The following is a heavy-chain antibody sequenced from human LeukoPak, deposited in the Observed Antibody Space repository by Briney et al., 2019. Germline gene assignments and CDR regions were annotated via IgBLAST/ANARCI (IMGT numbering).Heavy chain of an antibody. J-gene: IGHJ6*03. CDR1: GYTFTELS. D-gene: IGHD2-2*01. CDR2: FDPEEGET. V-gene: IGHV1-24*01. CDR3: ATGYRCSSSNCYGYYHYYMVV. Sequence: ASVKVSCKTSGYTFTELSMQWVRQAPGKGLEWMGGFDPEEGETIYAQKFQGRATMTADTSTDTAYMELSSLRSEDTAVYYCATGYRCSSSNCYGYYHYYMVVWGKGTTVTVSS.